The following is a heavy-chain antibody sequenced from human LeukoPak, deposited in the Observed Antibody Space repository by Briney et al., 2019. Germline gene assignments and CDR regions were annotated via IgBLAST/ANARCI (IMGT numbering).Heavy chain of an antibody. D-gene: IGHD6-19*01. Sequence: GGSLRLSCAASGFTFSAYSMNWVRQAPGKGLEWVAFIRYDGSNKYYADSVKGRFTISRDNSKNTLYLQMNSLRAEDTAVYYCAKEEPGYSSGWYPAFDYWGQGTLVTVSS. J-gene: IGHJ4*02. CDR2: IRYDGSNK. CDR1: GFTFSAYS. V-gene: IGHV3-30*02. CDR3: AKEEPGYSSGWYPAFDY.